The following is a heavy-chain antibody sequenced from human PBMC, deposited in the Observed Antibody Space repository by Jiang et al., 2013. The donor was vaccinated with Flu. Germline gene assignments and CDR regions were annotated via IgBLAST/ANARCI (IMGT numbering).Heavy chain of an antibody. Sequence: SLTCTVSGGSISSSSYYWIWIRQPPREGTGVDWVYLLQWEHQLQPSLKSRVTISVDTSKNQFSLKLSSVTAADTAVYYCAKQGYSGSYYTDAFHIWGQGTMVTVSS. V-gene: IGHV4-61*05. CDR1: GGSISSSSYY. J-gene: IGHJ3*02. CDR2: LLQWEH. D-gene: IGHD1-26*01. CDR3: AKQGYSGSYYTDAFHI.